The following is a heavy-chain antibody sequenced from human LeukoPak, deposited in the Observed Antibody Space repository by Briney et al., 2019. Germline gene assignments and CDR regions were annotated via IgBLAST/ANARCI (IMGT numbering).Heavy chain of an antibody. CDR3: ARILSFDFWSGSLFYYFDY. V-gene: IGHV5-51*01. D-gene: IGHD3-3*01. CDR2: IYPGDSDV. J-gene: IGHJ4*02. Sequence: GESLKISCQAFGYSFTSHWIGWVRQMPGKGLECMGIIYPGDSDVRYSPSFQGQVTISADKSISTAYLQWSSLKASDTAMYYCARILSFDFWSGSLFYYFDYWGQGTLVTVSS. CDR1: GYSFTSHW.